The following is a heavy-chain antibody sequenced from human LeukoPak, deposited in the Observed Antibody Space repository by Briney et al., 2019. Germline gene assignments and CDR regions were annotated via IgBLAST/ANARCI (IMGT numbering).Heavy chain of an antibody. J-gene: IGHJ6*03. CDR3: AKVLGQYYYYYMDV. CDR1: GYTFSSYS. V-gene: IGHV3-21*01. Sequence: PGGSLRLSRLASGYTFSSYSINWVRQAPGKGLEWVSSISVRSNYIYYADSVRGRFRISRDDARDSLYLQMNSLRAEDTAVYYCAKVLGQYYYYYMDVWGKGTTVTVSS. CDR2: ISVRSNYI. D-gene: IGHD3-16*01.